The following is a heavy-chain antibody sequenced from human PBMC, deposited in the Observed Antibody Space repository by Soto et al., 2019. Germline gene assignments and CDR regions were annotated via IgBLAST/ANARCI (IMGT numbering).Heavy chain of an antibody. V-gene: IGHV3-23*01. CDR2: ISATGIST. J-gene: IGHJ4*02. CDR1: GFTFGDYA. D-gene: IGHD3-9*01. Sequence: GGSLRLSCTASGFTFGDYAMNWVRQAPGKGLEWVSTISATGISTYYIDSVRGRFTISRDNSKNTLFLQMHSLRADDTAVYFCERGPSTGAADYWGRGTLVTVSS. CDR3: ERGPSTGAADY.